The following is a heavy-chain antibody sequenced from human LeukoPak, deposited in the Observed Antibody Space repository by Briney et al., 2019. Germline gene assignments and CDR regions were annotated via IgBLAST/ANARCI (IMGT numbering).Heavy chain of an antibody. J-gene: IGHJ5*02. D-gene: IGHD2-15*01. CDR3: ARDPRSSGYCSGGSCSDWFDP. CDR1: GGSISGYY. CDR2: IYYSGST. V-gene: IGHV4-59*01. Sequence: PSETPSLTCSVSGGSISGYYWSWIRQPPGQGLEWIGYIYYSGSTNYNPSLKSRVTISVDTSKNQFSLKLSSVTAADTAVYYCARDPRSSGYCSGGSCSDWFDPWGQGTLVTVSS.